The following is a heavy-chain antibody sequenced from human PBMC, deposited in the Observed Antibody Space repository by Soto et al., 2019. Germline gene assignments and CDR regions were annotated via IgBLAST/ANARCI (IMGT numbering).Heavy chain of an antibody. CDR1: GGSISSSSYY. V-gene: IGHV4-39*01. Sequence: SETLSLTCTVSGGSISSSSYYWGWIRQPPGKGLEWIGSIYYSGSTYYNPSLKSRVTISVDTSKNQFSLKLSSVTAAHTAVYYCARKSDSGSYYQTSRTSVFDYWGQGILVAVYS. D-gene: IGHD1-26*01. CDR2: IYYSGST. CDR3: ARKSDSGSYYQTSRTSVFDY. J-gene: IGHJ4*02.